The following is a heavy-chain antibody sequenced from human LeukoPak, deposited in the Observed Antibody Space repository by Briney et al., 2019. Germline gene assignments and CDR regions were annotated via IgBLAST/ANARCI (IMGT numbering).Heavy chain of an antibody. CDR3: ARDAIAPGTYYNFYMAV. D-gene: IGHD2-21*01. CDR1: GYSFTGYY. V-gene: IGHV1-2*02. CDR2: INPNSGTT. Sequence: GASVKVSCKASGYSFTGYYLHWVRQAPGQGLEWMGWINPNSGTTYSPQKFQGRVTMTRDTSINTDYVEGSNLRSDGTAVYYCARDAIAPGTYYNFYMAVWGKGTTVTVSS. J-gene: IGHJ6*03.